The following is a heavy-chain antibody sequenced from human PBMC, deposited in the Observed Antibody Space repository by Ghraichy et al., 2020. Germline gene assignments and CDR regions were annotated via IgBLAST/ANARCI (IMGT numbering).Heavy chain of an antibody. J-gene: IGHJ4*02. V-gene: IGHV4-31*03. CDR2: IYYSGST. CDR1: GGSISTGGYY. CDR3: ARGNYDSSGYYYNPLLRFDY. Sequence: SQTLSLTCTVSGGSISTGGYYWSWIRQHPGKGLEWIGYIYYSGSTYYNPSLKSRVTISVDTSKNQFSLKLSSVTAADTAVYYCARGNYDSSGYYYNPLLRFDYWGQGTLVTVSS. D-gene: IGHD3-22*01.